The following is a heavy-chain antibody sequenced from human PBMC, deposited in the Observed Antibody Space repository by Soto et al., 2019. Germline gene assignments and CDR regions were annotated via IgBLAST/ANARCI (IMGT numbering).Heavy chain of an antibody. CDR1: GFSFSSHW. CDR2: INSDGSTT. J-gene: IGHJ4*02. CDR3: ARDSSPYYDFWSGFYTYFDF. V-gene: IGHV3-74*01. Sequence: GGSLGLSCAVSGFSFSSHWMHWVRQAPGKGLVWVSRINSDGSTTNYADSVKGRFTISRDNAKKTLYLQMNSLRADDTAVYYCARDSSPYYDFWSGFYTYFDFWGQGALVTVSS. D-gene: IGHD3-3*01.